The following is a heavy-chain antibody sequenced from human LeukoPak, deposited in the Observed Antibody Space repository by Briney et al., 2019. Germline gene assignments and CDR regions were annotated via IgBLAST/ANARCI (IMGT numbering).Heavy chain of an antibody. CDR2: INPSGGSP. J-gene: IGHJ4*02. D-gene: IGHD3-22*01. CDR3: ARVGSVDTSGYYDY. V-gene: IGHV1-46*01. Sequence: ASVKVSCKASGYTFTTYYTHWVRQAPGQGLEWLGIINPSGGSPTYAQKFQGRVTMTRDTSTSTVYMELSSLRSDDTAVYYCARVGSVDTSGYYDYWGQGTLVTVSS. CDR1: GYTFTTYY.